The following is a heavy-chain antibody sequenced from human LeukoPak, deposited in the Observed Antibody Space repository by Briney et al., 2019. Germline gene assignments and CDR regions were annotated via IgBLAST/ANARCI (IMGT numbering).Heavy chain of an antibody. V-gene: IGHV4-4*07. CDR2: IYTSGST. J-gene: IGHJ6*03. Sequence: SETLSLTCTVSGGSISSYYWSWIRQPAGKGLEWIGRIYTSGSTNYNPSLKSRVTISVDASKNQFSLKLSSVTAADTAVYYCARIPYSRYYYYYYYMDVWGKGTTVTVSS. CDR1: GGSISSYY. D-gene: IGHD2-21*01. CDR3: ARIPYSRYYYYYYYMDV.